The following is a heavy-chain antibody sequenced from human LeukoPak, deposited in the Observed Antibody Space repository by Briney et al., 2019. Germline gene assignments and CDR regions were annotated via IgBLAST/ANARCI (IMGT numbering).Heavy chain of an antibody. CDR2: ISSSGSTI. Sequence: PGRSLRLSCAASGFTFYSYAMSWVRQAPGKGLEWVSYISSSGSTIYYADSVKGRFTISRDNAKNSLYLQMNSLRAEDTAVYYCASGTLRWPKGAFDYWGQGTLVTVSS. CDR1: GFTFYSYA. J-gene: IGHJ4*02. D-gene: IGHD4-23*01. V-gene: IGHV3-48*03. CDR3: ASGTLRWPKGAFDY.